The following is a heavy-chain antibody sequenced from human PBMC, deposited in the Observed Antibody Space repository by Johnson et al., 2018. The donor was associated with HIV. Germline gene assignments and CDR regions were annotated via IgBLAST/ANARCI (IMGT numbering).Heavy chain of an antibody. CDR1: GFTFDDYG. D-gene: IGHD6-6*01. CDR3: AKDIVSRSTAFDI. CDR2: INWNGGCT. Sequence: MQLVESGGGLVQPGGSLRVSCAASGFTFDDYGMSWVRQAPGKGLEWVSGINWNGGCTDYADSVKGRFTMSRDNAKNSLYLQMNSLRAEDTALYYCAKDIVSRSTAFDIWGQGTMVTVSS. J-gene: IGHJ3*02. V-gene: IGHV3-20*04.